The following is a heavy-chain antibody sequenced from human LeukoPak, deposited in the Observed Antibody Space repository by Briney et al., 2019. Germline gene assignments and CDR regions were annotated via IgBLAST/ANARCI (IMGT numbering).Heavy chain of an antibody. CDR3: ARSGYYYDSSGYFLR. D-gene: IGHD3-22*01. J-gene: IGHJ4*02. V-gene: IGHV4-59*01. CDR1: GGSISSYY. CDR2: IYYGGST. Sequence: SGTLSLTCTVSGGSISSYYWSWIRQPPGKGLEWIGYIYYGGSTNYNPSLKSRVTISVDTSKNQFSLKLSSVTAADTAVYYCARSGYYYDSSGYFLRWGQGTLVTVSS.